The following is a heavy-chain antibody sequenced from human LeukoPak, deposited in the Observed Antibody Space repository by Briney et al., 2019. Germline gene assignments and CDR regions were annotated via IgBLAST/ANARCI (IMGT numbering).Heavy chain of an antibody. J-gene: IGHJ6*03. Sequence: ASVKVSCKASGYTFTSYGISWVRQAPGQGLEWMGWISTNTGNPTYAQGFTGQFVFSLDTSVSTAYLQISSLKAEDTAVYYCARKSVAATPRDIVYQYSYMDVWGKGTTVTVSS. D-gene: IGHD2-15*01. CDR3: ARKSVAATPRDIVYQYSYMDV. CDR1: GYTFTSYG. CDR2: ISTNTGNP. V-gene: IGHV7-4-1*02.